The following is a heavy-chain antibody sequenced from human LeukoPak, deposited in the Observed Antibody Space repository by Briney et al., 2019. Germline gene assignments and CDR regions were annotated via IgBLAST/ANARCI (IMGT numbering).Heavy chain of an antibody. CDR2: IRYDGSNK. D-gene: IGHD4/OR15-4a*01. Sequence: PGGSLRLSCAASGFTFSSYGMHWVRQAPGKGLEWVAFIRYDGSNKYYADSVKGRFTISRDNSKNTLYLQMNSLRAEDTAVYYCAKEVLKEISPTYYFDYWGQGTLVTVSS. CDR3: AKEVLKEISPTYYFDY. CDR1: GFTFSSYG. V-gene: IGHV3-30*02. J-gene: IGHJ4*02.